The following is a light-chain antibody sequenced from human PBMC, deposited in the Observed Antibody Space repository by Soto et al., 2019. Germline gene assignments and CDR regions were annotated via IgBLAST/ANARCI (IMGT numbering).Light chain of an antibody. J-gene: IGLJ2*01. V-gene: IGLV2-8*01. CDR2: EVS. CDR3: SSYAASNNLGV. Sequence: QSVLTQPPSASGSPGQSVTISCIGTSSDVDGYNYVSWYQQHPGKAPKLMIYEVSKRPSGVPDRFSGSKSGNTASLTVSGLQAEDEADYYCSSYAASNNLGVFGGGTKVTVL. CDR1: SSDVDGYNY.